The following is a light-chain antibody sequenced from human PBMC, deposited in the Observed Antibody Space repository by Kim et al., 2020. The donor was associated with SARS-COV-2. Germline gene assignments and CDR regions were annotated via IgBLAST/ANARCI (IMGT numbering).Light chain of an antibody. Sequence: DIVMTQSPDSLAVSLGERATINCKSSQNVLYNSNNKNYLVWYQQKPGQPPKLLIYWASTRESGVPDRFSGSGSGTDFTLTISSLQADDVAVYYCQQYYSTPYTFGQGTKLEI. J-gene: IGKJ2*01. CDR1: QNVLYNSNNKNY. CDR2: WAS. V-gene: IGKV4-1*01. CDR3: QQYYSTPYT.